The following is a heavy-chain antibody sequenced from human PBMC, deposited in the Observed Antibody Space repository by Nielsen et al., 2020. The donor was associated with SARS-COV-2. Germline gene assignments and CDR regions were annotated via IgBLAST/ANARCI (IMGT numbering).Heavy chain of an antibody. CDR2: ISTGGVRT. CDR1: GFTFSKYA. Sequence: GESLKISCIASGFTFSKYAMHWVRQAPGKGLEYVSAISTGGVRTYYADSVKGRFTISRDNSKNTLYLQMNSLRAEDTAVYYCARAPAAGNYWGQGTLATVSS. V-gene: IGHV3-64*04. D-gene: IGHD6-13*01. J-gene: IGHJ4*02. CDR3: ARAPAAGNY.